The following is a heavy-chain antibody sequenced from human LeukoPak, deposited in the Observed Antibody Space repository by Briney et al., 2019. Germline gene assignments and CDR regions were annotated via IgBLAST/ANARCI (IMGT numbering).Heavy chain of an antibody. CDR1: GYTFTSYY. CDR3: AIPRGVAAGPDAFDI. CDR2: INPSGGST. J-gene: IGHJ3*02. D-gene: IGHD6-6*01. Sequence: GASVKVSCKVSGYTFTSYYMHWVRQAPGQGLEWMGIINPSGGSTSYAQKFQGRVTMTRDTSTSTVYMELSSLRSEDTAVYYCAIPRGVAAGPDAFDIWGQGTMVTVSS. V-gene: IGHV1-46*01.